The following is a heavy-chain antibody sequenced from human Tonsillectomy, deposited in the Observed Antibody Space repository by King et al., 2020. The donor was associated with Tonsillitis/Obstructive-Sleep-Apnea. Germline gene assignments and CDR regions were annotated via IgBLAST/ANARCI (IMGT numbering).Heavy chain of an antibody. CDR2: ISAYNGNT. D-gene: IGHD3-3*01. Sequence: QLVQSGAEVKKPGASVKVSCKASGYTFTSYGISWVRQAPGQGLEWMGWISAYNGNTNYAQKLQGRVTMTTDTSTSTAYMELRSLRADDTAGYYCARAGGGVVIHYYYYMDVGGKGTTVTVSS. J-gene: IGHJ6*03. V-gene: IGHV1-18*01. CDR3: ARAGGGVVIHYYYYMDV. CDR1: GYTFTSYG.